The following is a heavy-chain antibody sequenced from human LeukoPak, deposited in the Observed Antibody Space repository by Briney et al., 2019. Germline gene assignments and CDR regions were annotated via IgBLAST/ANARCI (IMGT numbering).Heavy chain of an antibody. Sequence: SETLSLTCTVSGGSISSYYWSWIRQPPGKGLEWIGYVDYTGSTNYNPSLKSRVIISVDRSKNQFSLNLISVTAADTAIYYCARDEISSGWFTGFDYWDQGTLVTVSS. J-gene: IGHJ4*02. D-gene: IGHD6-19*01. CDR1: GGSISSYY. V-gene: IGHV4-59*01. CDR3: ARDEISSGWFTGFDY. CDR2: VDYTGST.